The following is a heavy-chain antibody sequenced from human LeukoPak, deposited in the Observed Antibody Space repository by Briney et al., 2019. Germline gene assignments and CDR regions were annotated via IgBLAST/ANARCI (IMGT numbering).Heavy chain of an antibody. J-gene: IGHJ4*02. V-gene: IGHV4-59*12. CDR2: IYYSGST. CDR1: GGSISSYY. Sequence: SETLSLTCTVSGGSISSYYWSWIRQPPGKGLEWIGNIYYSGSTYYNPSLKSRVTISADTSKNQFSLKVTSVTAADTAVYYCARMYGSGSYCFDHWGQGTLVTVSS. CDR3: ARMYGSGSYCFDH. D-gene: IGHD3-10*01.